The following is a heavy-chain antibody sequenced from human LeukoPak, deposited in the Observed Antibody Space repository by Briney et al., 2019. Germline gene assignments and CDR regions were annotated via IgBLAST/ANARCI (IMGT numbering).Heavy chain of an antibody. CDR1: GGSISSYH. CDR2: IYYSGST. D-gene: IGHD6-6*01. CDR3: AREAARGYYMDV. J-gene: IGHJ6*03. V-gene: IGHV4-59*01. Sequence: SETLSLTCTVSGGSISSYHWSWIRQPPGKGLEWIGYIYYSGSTNYNPSLRSRVTISVDTSKNQFSLKLSSVTAADTAVYYCAREAARGYYMDVWGKGTTVTVSS.